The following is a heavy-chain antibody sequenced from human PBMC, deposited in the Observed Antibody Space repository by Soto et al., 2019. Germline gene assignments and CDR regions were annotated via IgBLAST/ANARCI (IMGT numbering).Heavy chain of an antibody. CDR2: ISATGVKT. V-gene: IGHV3-23*01. Sequence: EVPVLESGGGLVQPGGSLRLSCAASGFTFSNYAMNWVRQAPGKGLEWVSGISATGVKTYSADSVKGRFTMSRDNSKDTVYLEMNSLRAEDTAVYYCTKSRSAMIYYFDFWGLGALVTVSS. J-gene: IGHJ4*02. CDR1: GFTFSNYA. CDR3: TKSRSAMIYYFDF. D-gene: IGHD3-22*01.